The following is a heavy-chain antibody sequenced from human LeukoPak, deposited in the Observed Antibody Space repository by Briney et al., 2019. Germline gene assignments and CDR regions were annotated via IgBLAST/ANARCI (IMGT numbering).Heavy chain of an antibody. CDR1: GFNFPSYA. CDR2: FRGNGGYT. V-gene: IGHV3-23*01. J-gene: IGHJ6*02. CDR3: SKGYGVDV. Sequence: PGGSLRLSCAASGFNFPSYAMNWVRQAPGKGLEWVSTFRGNGGYTSYASSVKGRFTISRDDSRDTLFLQMNSLRVEDTAKYYCSKGYGVDVWGQGTTVIVSS.